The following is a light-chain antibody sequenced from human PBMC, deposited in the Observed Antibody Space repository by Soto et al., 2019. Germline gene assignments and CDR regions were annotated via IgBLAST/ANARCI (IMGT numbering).Light chain of an antibody. CDR2: GAS. CDR1: QSVSSN. Sequence: EIVMTQSPATLSVSPGERATLSCRASQSVSSNLAWYQQKPGQAPRLLIYGASTRATGIPARFSGSGSGTEFTLTISSLQSEDFAVYYCQQYNNWPQRTFGQGRKVDIK. V-gene: IGKV3-15*01. J-gene: IGKJ1*01. CDR3: QQYNNWPQRT.